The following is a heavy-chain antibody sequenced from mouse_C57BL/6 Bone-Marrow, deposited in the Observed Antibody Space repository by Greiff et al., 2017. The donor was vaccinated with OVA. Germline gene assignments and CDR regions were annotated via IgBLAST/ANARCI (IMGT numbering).Heavy chain of an antibody. J-gene: IGHJ4*01. CDR1: GYTFTSYW. CDR3: AKTGYGNHYAMDY. Sequence: QVQLQQSGAELAKPGASVKLSCKASGYTFTSYWMHWVKQRPGQGLEWIGYINPSSGYTKYNQKFKDKATLTVDKPSSTAYMQLSSLTSEDSAVYYCAKTGYGNHYAMDYWGQGTSVTVSS. CDR2: INPSSGYT. D-gene: IGHD2-1*01. V-gene: IGHV1-7*01.